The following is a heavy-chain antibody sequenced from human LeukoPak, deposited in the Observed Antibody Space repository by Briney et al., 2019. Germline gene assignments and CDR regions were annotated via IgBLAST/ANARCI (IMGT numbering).Heavy chain of an antibody. CDR3: ARHLYGGPVNYYGMGV. CDR1: GGSFSGYY. CDR2: IYYSGST. D-gene: IGHD4-23*01. J-gene: IGHJ6*02. Sequence: SETLSLTCAVYGGSFSGYYWSWVRQPPGKGLEWIGYIYYSGSTDYNPSLKSRVTISVDMSKNQFSLRLSSVTAADTAVYYCARHLYGGPVNYYGMGVWGQGTTVTVSS. V-gene: IGHV4-59*08.